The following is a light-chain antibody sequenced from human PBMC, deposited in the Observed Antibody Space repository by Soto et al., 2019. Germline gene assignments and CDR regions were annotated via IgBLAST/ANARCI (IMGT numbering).Light chain of an antibody. CDR1: SSDVGGYNY. CDR3: SSYTSGSLRV. Sequence: QSALTQPASVSGSPGQSITISCTGTSSDVGGYNYVSWYQHHPGKAPKLLIYEVSYRPSGVSDRFSGSKSANTASLTISGLQAEDEVDYYCSSYTSGSLRVFGTGTKVTVL. CDR2: EVS. V-gene: IGLV2-14*01. J-gene: IGLJ1*01.